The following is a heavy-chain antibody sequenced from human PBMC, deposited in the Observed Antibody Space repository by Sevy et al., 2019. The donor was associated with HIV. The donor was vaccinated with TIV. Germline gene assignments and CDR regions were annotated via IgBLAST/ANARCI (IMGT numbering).Heavy chain of an antibody. J-gene: IGHJ3*02. CDR2: VYYTGGT. CDR3: ARRNDFDI. CDR1: GGSINSDH. V-gene: IGHV4-59*08. Sequence: SETLSLTCTVSGGSINSDHWNWIRQPPGKGLEWIGYVYYTGGTNYNPSLKNRVTISVDRTKNQFSLKLTSGTAADTAVYYCARRNDFDIWGQGTIVTVSS.